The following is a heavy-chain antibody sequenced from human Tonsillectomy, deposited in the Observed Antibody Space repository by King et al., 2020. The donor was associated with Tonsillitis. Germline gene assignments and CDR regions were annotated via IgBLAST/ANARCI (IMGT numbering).Heavy chain of an antibody. CDR3: ARDLASRVQGPSLNFEY. V-gene: IGHV1-18*01. J-gene: IGHJ4*02. Sequence: QLVQSGAEVKKPGASVKVSCKASGYTFTNYGISWVRQAPGQGLEWMGRINIYNGNSDYAQKFQDRVTMTTDTSTTTAYMELWSLRSDDTAVYYCARDLASRVQGPSLNFEYWGQGTLVTVSS. CDR2: INIYNGNS. CDR1: GYTFTNYG.